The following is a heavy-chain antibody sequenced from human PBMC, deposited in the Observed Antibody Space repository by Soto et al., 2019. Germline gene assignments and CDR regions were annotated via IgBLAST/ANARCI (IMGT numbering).Heavy chain of an antibody. CDR1: GGSISRSSYY. D-gene: IGHD6-19*01. CDR3: ARRSSGRLWGN. V-gene: IGHV4-39*01. J-gene: IGHJ4*02. CDR2: IYYSGST. Sequence: TDPVALTFTFSGGSISRSSYYWGWIRQPPGKGLEWIGSIYYSGSTYYNPSLKSRVTISVDTSKNQCSLKLSSVTAADTAVYYCARRSSGRLWGNWGQGTLVSVSA.